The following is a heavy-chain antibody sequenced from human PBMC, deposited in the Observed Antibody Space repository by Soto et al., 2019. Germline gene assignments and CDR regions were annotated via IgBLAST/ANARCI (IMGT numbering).Heavy chain of an antibody. Sequence: QEQVVQSGPAMKEPGSSVKVSCSASGIMSSGYGFSWVRQAPGQGLEWVGRINPILDSTHYAQNLQGRVSITVDKSTDTAYLEVTSLRLEDTAIYFCATMKRARFDSWGRGTVVTVSS. D-gene: IGHD6-25*01. CDR1: GIMSSGYG. J-gene: IGHJ4*02. CDR3: ATMKRARFDS. CDR2: INPILDST. V-gene: IGHV1-69*09.